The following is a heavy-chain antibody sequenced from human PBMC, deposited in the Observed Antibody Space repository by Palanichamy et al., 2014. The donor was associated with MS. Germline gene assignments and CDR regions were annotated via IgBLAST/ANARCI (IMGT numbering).Heavy chain of an antibody. CDR3: AKGGGANWFDP. J-gene: IGHJ5*02. CDR2: ITAGGASI. D-gene: IGHD3-10*01. Sequence: EVQLLEVWGEGLAQPGGSLRLSCAASGFTFSRYDMSWVRQAPGKGLEWVSVITAGGASINYADSVKGRFTISRDNSKSTLYLQMNSLRAEDTAVYYCAKGGGANWFDPWGQGTLVTVSS. CDR1: GFTFSRYD. V-gene: IGHV3-23*01.